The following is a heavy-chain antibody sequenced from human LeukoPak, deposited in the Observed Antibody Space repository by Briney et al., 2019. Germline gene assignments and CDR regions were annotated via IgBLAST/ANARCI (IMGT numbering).Heavy chain of an antibody. V-gene: IGHV3-9*01. J-gene: IGHJ4*02. CDR3: VKDRGLRNQWLQLTYDS. CDR2: ISWNSVNI. CDR1: GFTFDDYA. Sequence: GGSLRLSCAASGFTFDDYAMHWVRQAPGKGLEWVSGISWNSVNIGYEDSVKGRFAISRDNAKNSLYLQMHSLRPEDTALYYCVKDRGLRNQWLQLTYDSWGQGTLVTVSS. D-gene: IGHD5-24*01.